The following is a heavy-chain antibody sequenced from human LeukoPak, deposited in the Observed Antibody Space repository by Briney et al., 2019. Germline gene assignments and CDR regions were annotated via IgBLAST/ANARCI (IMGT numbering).Heavy chain of an antibody. D-gene: IGHD3-3*01. J-gene: IGHJ4*02. CDR1: GGSISGSSHY. V-gene: IGHV4-39*07. CDR3: ARDRKQITIFGVVNPYYFDY. Sequence: SETLSLTCTVSGGSISGSSHYWDWIRQPPGKGQEWIGYIYHSGSTYYNPSLKSRVTISVDRSKNQFSLKLSSVTAADTAVYYCARDRKQITIFGVVNPYYFDYWGQGTLVTVSS. CDR2: IYHSGST.